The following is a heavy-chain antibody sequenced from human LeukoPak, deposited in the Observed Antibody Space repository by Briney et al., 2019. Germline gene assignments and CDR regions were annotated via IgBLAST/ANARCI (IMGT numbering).Heavy chain of an antibody. CDR1: GFTFSSYA. V-gene: IGHV3-23*01. Sequence: GGSLRLSCAASGFTFSSYAMSWVRQAPGKGLEWVSTISGSGGSTFYADSVKGRFTISRDNSKNTLYLQMNSLRAEDTAVYYCAKRQAYGPDYCTYAVCSPFDYWGQGTLVTVSS. CDR2: ISGSGGST. J-gene: IGHJ4*02. D-gene: IGHD2-8*01. CDR3: AKRQAYGPDYCTYAVCSPFDY.